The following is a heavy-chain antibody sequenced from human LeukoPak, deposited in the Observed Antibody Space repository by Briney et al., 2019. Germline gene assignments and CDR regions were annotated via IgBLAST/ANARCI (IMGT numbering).Heavy chain of an antibody. CDR3: ARGRGVVVIRRGDWFDP. V-gene: IGHV1-2*02. D-gene: IGHD2-2*01. CDR1: GYTFTGYY. CDR2: INPNSGGT. J-gene: IGHJ5*02. Sequence: ASVTVSCKASGYTFTGYYMHWVRQAPGQGLEWMGWINPNSGGTNYAQKFQGRVTMTRDTSISTAYMELSRLRSDDTAVYYCARGRGVVVIRRGDWFDPWGQGTLVTVSS.